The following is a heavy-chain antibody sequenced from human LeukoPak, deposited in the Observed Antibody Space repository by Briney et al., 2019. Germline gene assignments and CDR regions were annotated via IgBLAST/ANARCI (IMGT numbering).Heavy chain of an antibody. V-gene: IGHV3-9*03. CDR1: GFTFDDYA. CDR3: AKDRQSSSSWTFDY. J-gene: IGHJ4*02. Sequence: GGSLRLSCAASGFTFDDYAMHWVRQAPGKGLEWVSGISWNSCSIGYADSVKGRFTISRDNAKNSLYLQMNSLRAEDMALYYCAKDRQSSSSWTFDYWGQGTLVTVSS. CDR2: ISWNSCSI. D-gene: IGHD6-13*01.